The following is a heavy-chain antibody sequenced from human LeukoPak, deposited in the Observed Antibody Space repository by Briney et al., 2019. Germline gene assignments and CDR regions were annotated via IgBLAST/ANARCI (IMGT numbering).Heavy chain of an antibody. Sequence: GGSLRLSCTTSGFSFSGHWMHWARQLPGKGQVWVSRISPTGSTTSYADSVKGRFTVSRDNAKNTLYLQVNNLRAEDTAVYYCARGPNSNWSGLDFWGQGTLLTVSS. CDR1: GFSFSGHW. CDR3: ARGPNSNWSGLDF. CDR2: ISPTGSTT. V-gene: IGHV3-74*01. D-gene: IGHD6-6*01. J-gene: IGHJ4*02.